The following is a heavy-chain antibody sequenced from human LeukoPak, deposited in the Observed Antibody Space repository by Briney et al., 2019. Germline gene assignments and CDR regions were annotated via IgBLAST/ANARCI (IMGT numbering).Heavy chain of an antibody. CDR2: ISWNSGSI. CDR3: AKGHCSSSSCFPNYYYYMDV. Sequence: GRSLRLSCAGSGFTFDEYAMHWVRQAPGKGLEWVSGISWNSGSIAYADSVKGRFTISRDNAENLLFLQMSSLRAADTALYYCAKGHCSSSSCFPNYYYYMDVWGKGTTVTVSS. D-gene: IGHD2-15*01. V-gene: IGHV3-9*01. CDR1: GFTFDEYA. J-gene: IGHJ6*03.